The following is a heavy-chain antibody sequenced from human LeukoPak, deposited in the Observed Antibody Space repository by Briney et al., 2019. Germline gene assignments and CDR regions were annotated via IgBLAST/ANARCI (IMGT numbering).Heavy chain of an antibody. D-gene: IGHD3-22*01. V-gene: IGHV1-69*05. J-gene: IGHJ4*02. CDR3: ARAPSYYYDSSGYSLDY. CDR1: GGTFSSYA. CDR2: IIPIFGTA. Sequence: SVKVSCKASGGTFSSYAISWVRQAPGQGLEWMGGIIPIFGTANYAQKFQGRVTITTDESTSTAYMELSSLGSEDTAVYYCARAPSYYYDSSGYSLDYWGQGTLVTVSS.